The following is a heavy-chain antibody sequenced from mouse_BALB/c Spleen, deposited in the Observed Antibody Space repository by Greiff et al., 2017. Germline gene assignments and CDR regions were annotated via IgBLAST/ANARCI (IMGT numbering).Heavy chain of an antibody. V-gene: IGHV5-6-5*01. J-gene: IGHJ4*01. CDR2: ISSGGST. Sequence: EVQGVESGGGLVKPGGSLKLSCAASGFTFSSYAMSWVRQTPEKRLEWVASISSGGSTYYPDSVKGRFTISRDNARNILYLQMSSLRSEDTAMYYCARVDFYYAMDYWGQGTSVTVSS. CDR1: GFTFSSYA. CDR3: ARVDFYYAMDY.